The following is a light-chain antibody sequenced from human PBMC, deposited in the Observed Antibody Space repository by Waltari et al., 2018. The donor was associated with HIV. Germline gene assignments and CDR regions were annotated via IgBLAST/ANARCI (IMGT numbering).Light chain of an antibody. V-gene: IGLV1-40*01. J-gene: IGLJ2*01. Sequence: QSVLTQPPSVSGAPGQRVTISSTGSSSNIGAGYDVQWYQHLPGTAPKLLIYGNSNRPSGVPDRFSGSKSGTSASLAITGLQAEDESDYYCQSYDSSLSVVVFGGGTKLTVL. CDR1: SSNIGAGYD. CDR3: QSYDSSLSVVV. CDR2: GNS.